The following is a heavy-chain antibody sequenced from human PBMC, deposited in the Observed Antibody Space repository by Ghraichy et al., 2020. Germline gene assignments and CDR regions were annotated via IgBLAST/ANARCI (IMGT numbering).Heavy chain of an antibody. V-gene: IGHV4-31*03. CDR2: IYYSGST. CDR1: VGSISSGGYY. D-gene: IGHD3-22*01. Sequence: SETLSLTCTVSVGSISSGGYYWSWIRQHPGKGLEWIGYIYYSGSTYYNPSLKSRVTISVDTSKNQFSLNLSSVTAADTAVYYCARGRGKRYYYDSSGYQNRDAFDIWGQGTVVTVSS. CDR3: ARGRGKRYYYDSSGYQNRDAFDI. J-gene: IGHJ3*02.